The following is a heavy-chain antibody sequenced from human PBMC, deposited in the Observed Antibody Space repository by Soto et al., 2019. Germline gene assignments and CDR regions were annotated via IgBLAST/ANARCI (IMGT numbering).Heavy chain of an antibody. CDR2: ISSSGSFM. CDR3: ARSGEFSASDYFGF. D-gene: IGHD3-10*01. CDR1: GFSFSSDS. V-gene: IGHV3-21*04. J-gene: IGHJ4*02. Sequence: GGSLRLSCAASGFSFSSDSMGWVRQAPGKGLEWVSSISSSGSFMNYADSVKGRFTISRDNAKNSLYLQMNSLRAEDTALYYCARSGEFSASDYFGFWGQGTLVTVSS.